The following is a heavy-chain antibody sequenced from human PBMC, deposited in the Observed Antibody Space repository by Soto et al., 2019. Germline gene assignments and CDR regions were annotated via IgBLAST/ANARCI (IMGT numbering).Heavy chain of an antibody. V-gene: IGHV4-59*01. Sequence: SGTLSLTCTDSGGSISSDYWSWIRQPPGKGLEWIGHMYHRRSTNYNPSLKSRVTISVATSKNQFSLKLSSVTAADTAVYYCARVIGGYDYYYYYGMDVWGQGTTVTVSS. CDR1: GGSISSDY. CDR3: ARVIGGYDYYYYYGMDV. J-gene: IGHJ6*02. CDR2: MYHRRST. D-gene: IGHD5-12*01.